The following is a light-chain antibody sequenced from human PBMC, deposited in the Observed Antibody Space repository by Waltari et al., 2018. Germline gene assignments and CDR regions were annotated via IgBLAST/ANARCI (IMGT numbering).Light chain of an antibody. CDR3: QHYVRLPVT. Sequence: TVFAHAPGTLSFSPGERATLSCRASQSVSRALAWYQQKPGQAPRLLIYGASSRATGIPDRFTGSGSGTDFSLTISSLESEDFAVYYCQHYVRLPVTFGQGTNVEIK. CDR2: GAS. J-gene: IGKJ1*01. CDR1: QSVSRA. V-gene: IGKV3-20*01.